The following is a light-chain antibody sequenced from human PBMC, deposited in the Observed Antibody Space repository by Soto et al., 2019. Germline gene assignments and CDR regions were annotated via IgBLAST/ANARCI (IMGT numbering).Light chain of an antibody. V-gene: IGLV2-23*01. CDR2: EGS. CDR3: CSYAGSSTWDV. CDR1: SSDVGGYNL. Sequence: QSALTQPRSVSGSPGQSVTISCTGTSSDVGGYNLVSWYQQHPGKAPKLMIYEGSKRPSGVSNRFSGSKSGNTASLTISGLQAEDEADYYCCSYAGSSTWDVFGTGTKVTVL. J-gene: IGLJ1*01.